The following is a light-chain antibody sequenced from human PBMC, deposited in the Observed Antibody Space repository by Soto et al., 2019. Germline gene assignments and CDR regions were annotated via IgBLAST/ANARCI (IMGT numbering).Light chain of an antibody. CDR2: KAS. Sequence: DIQMTQSPSSLSASVGDRVTITCRASQSITTYLNWYRQKPGKAPKLLIYKASSLESGVPSRFSGSGSGTEFTLTISSLQPDDFATYYCQQYNSYSPWKFGQGTKVDIK. V-gene: IGKV1-5*03. J-gene: IGKJ1*01. CDR3: QQYNSYSPWK. CDR1: QSITTY.